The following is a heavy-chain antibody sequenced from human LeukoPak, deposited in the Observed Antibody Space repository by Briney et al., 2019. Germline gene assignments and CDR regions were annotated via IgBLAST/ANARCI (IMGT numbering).Heavy chain of an antibody. CDR2: IKQDGTEK. CDR1: GFTFSNYW. CDR3: ARDPPYYYDSSGRDDAFDI. D-gene: IGHD3-22*01. Sequence: GGSLRLSCAASGFTFSNYWMTWVRQAPGKGLEWVANIKQDGTEKYYADSVKGRFTISRDNSKNTLYLQMNSLRAEDTAVYYCARDPPYYYDSSGRDDAFDIWGQGTMVTVSS. J-gene: IGHJ3*02. V-gene: IGHV3-7*01.